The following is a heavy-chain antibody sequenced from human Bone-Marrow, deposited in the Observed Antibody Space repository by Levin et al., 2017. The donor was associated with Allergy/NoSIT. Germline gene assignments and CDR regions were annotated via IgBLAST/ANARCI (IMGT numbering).Heavy chain of an antibody. CDR2: IYYSGSV. CDR1: GGSISTSSYY. CDR3: ARDEMVHEIQYYYGIDV. Sequence: SQTLSLPCTVSGGSISTSSYYWGWIRQPPGKGLEWLGNIYYSGSVYYSPSLRSRVTISIDTSKNQFSLRLSSVTAADTAVYYCARDEMVHEIQYYYGIDVWGQGIPVTVSS. J-gene: IGHJ6*02. D-gene: IGHD2-8*01. V-gene: IGHV4-39*07.